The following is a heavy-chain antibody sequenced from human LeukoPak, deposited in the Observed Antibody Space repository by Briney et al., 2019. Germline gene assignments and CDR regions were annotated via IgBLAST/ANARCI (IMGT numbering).Heavy chain of an antibody. CDR1: GFTFSSYA. CDR2: ISGSGGST. CDR3: AKDPDIVVVPAALIFDY. Sequence: GGSLRLSCAASGFTFSSYAMSGVGQAPGKGLEGVSAISGSGGSTYYADSVEGRFTISRDNSKNTLYLQMNSLRAEDTAVYYCAKDPDIVVVPAALIFDYWGQGTLVTVSS. V-gene: IGHV3-23*01. J-gene: IGHJ4*02. D-gene: IGHD2-2*01.